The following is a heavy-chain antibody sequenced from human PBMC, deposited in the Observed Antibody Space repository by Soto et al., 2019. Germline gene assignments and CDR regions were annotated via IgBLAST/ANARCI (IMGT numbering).Heavy chain of an antibody. D-gene: IGHD2-21*02. CDR1: GFTFGDLG. V-gene: IGHV3-33*08. J-gene: IGHJ6*02. Sequence: GRPMRLPCAASGFTFGDLGRHRVRQTPGKGLEWVAVIWFDGTNKYYADSVKGRFTISRDTSKNTLYLQMNSLRAADTAVYYCARDKGVTSFYHDARVVGGQVSRVPHSS. CDR2: IWFDGTNK. CDR3: ARDKGVTSFYHDARVV.